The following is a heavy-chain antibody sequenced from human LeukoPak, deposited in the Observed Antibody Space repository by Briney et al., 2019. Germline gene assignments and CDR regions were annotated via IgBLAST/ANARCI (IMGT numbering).Heavy chain of an antibody. J-gene: IGHJ4*02. CDR2: ISYDGSNK. D-gene: IGHD1-26*01. CDR3: ATLTGGDY. Sequence: PGGSLRLSCAASGFTFSSYGMHWVRQAPGKGLEWVAVISYDGSNKYYADSVKGRFTISRDNSKNTLYLQMNSLRAEDTAVYYCATLTGGDYWGQGTLVTASS. CDR1: GFTFSSYG. V-gene: IGHV3-30*03.